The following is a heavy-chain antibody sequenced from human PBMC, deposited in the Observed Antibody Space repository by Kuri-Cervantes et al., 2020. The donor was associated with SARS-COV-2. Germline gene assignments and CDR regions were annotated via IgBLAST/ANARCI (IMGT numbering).Heavy chain of an antibody. CDR2: IYPADSET. V-gene: IGHV5-51*01. Sequence: GGSLRLSCQASGYRFTSFWIGWVRQMPGKGLEWMGIIYPADSETRYSPSFQGQVTISADKSTTTAYLQWSSLKASDTAMYYCARLLFWSGFVDSWGQGTLVTVSS. D-gene: IGHD3-3*01. CDR1: GYRFTSFW. CDR3: ARLLFWSGFVDS. J-gene: IGHJ4*02.